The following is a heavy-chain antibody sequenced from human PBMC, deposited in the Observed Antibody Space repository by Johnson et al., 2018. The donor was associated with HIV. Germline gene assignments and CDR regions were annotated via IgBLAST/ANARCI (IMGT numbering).Heavy chain of an antibody. CDR1: GFTFDDYG. Sequence: VQLVESGGGLIQPGGSLRLSCAASGFTFDDYGMSWVRQAPGKGLEWVSGINWNGGSRGYADSVKGRFTISRDNAKNSLYLQMNSLRAEDTALYYCAKDIDELLWFIDAFDIWGQGTMVTVSS. CDR2: INWNGGSR. D-gene: IGHD3-10*01. J-gene: IGHJ3*02. V-gene: IGHV3-20*04. CDR3: AKDIDELLWFIDAFDI.